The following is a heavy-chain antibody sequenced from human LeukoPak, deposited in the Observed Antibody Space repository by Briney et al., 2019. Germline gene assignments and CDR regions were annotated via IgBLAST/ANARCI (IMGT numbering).Heavy chain of an antibody. CDR2: IYYSGST. J-gene: IGHJ4*02. CDR3: ARGENYYDSSGYSFVYYFDY. V-gene: IGHV4-59*12. Sequence: PSETLSLTCTVSGGSISSYYWSWIRQPPGKGLEWIGYIYYSGSTNYNPSLKSRVTISVDTSKNQFSLKLSSVTAADTAVYYCARGENYYDSSGYSFVYYFDYWGQGTLVTVSS. CDR1: GGSISSYY. D-gene: IGHD3-22*01.